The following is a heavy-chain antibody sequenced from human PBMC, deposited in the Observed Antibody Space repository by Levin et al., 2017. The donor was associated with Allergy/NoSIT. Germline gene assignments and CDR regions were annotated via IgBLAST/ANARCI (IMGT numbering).Heavy chain of an antibody. CDR3: ATSLAPGGY. Sequence: SETLSLTCAVSGASINSSHWWSWVRQPPGKGLEWIGEIYHSGISNINPSLKNRVTISVDKSKSQFSLKLTSVTVADTAVYYCATSLAPGGYWGQGTLVTVSS. J-gene: IGHJ4*02. V-gene: IGHV4-4*02. D-gene: IGHD6-13*01. CDR1: GASINSSHW. CDR2: IYHSGIS.